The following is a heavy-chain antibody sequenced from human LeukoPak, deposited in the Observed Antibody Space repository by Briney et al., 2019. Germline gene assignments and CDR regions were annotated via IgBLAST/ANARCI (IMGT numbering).Heavy chain of an antibody. V-gene: IGHV3-23*01. CDR3: ARGTVYYYDSSGYPFYFDY. D-gene: IGHD3-22*01. CDR2: ISGSGGST. CDR1: GFTFSSYA. J-gene: IGHJ4*02. Sequence: GGSLRLSCAASGFTFSSYAMSWVRQAPGKGLEWVSAISGSGGSTYYADSVKGRFTISRDNSKDTLYLQMNSLRAEDTAVYYCARGTVYYYDSSGYPFYFDYWGQGTLVTVSS.